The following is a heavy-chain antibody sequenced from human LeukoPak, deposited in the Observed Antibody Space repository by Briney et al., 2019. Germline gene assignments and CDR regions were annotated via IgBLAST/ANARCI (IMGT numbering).Heavy chain of an antibody. D-gene: IGHD3-16*01. V-gene: IGHV1-69*13. CDR3: ATTLAYCDYVWGTHDY. CDR1: GGTFSSYA. Sequence: GASVKVSCKASGGTFSSYAISWVRQAPGQGLEWMGGIIPIFGTANYAQKFQGRVTITADESTSTAYMELSSLRSEDTAVYYCATTLAYCDYVWGTHDYWGQGTLVTVSS. CDR2: IIPIFGTA. J-gene: IGHJ4*02.